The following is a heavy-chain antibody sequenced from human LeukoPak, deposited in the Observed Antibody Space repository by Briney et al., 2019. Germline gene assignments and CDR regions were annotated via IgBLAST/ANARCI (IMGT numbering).Heavy chain of an antibody. CDR3: ATNTATSKTNPLTDYYYYYMDV. CDR1: GVSISHYD. J-gene: IGHJ6*03. Sequence: PSETLSLTCTVSGVSISHYDWSWIRRPPGKGLEWIGDINYSGSTNYNPSLKSRVTMSVDTSKNQFSLKLSSVTDAATAVYYCATNTATSKTNPLTDYYYYYMDVWGKGTTVTVSS. D-gene: IGHD6-25*01. CDR2: INYSGST. V-gene: IGHV4-59*12.